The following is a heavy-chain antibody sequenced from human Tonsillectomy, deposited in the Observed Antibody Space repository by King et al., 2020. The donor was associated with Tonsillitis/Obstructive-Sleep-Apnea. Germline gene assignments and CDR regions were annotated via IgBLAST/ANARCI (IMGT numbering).Heavy chain of an antibody. D-gene: IGHD2-15*01. CDR2: IDPMASNT. CDR1: GYSFTSYW. V-gene: IGHV5-10-1*03. J-gene: IGHJ4*02. CDR3: ARRVGGGGGYVDY. Sequence: QLVQSGAEVKKPGESLRISCRGSGYSFTSYWITWVRQMPGKGLEWMGRIDPMASNTNYSPSFQGHVTISADKSISTAYLQWSSLKASDSAMYYCARRVGGGGGYVDYWGQGTLVTVSS.